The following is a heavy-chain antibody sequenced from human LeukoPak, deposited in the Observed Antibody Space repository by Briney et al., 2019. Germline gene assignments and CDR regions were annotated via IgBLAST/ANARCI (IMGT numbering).Heavy chain of an antibody. V-gene: IGHV4-39*01. J-gene: IGHJ4*02. CDR1: GGSISSSNYY. Sequence: SGTLSLTCTVSGGSISSSNYYWGWIRQPPGKGLEWIGSIYDSGSTYYNPSLKSRVTISVDTSRNQFSLKLSSVTAADTAVYYCASDCCSASCYGSDYWGQGTLVTVSS. D-gene: IGHD2-2*01. CDR2: IYDSGST. CDR3: ASDCCSASCYGSDY.